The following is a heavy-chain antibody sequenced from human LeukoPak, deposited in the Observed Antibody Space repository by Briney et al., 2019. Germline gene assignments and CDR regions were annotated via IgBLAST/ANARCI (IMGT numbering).Heavy chain of an antibody. J-gene: IGHJ6*03. V-gene: IGHV4-39*07. CDR2: IYHSGST. CDR1: GGSISSSSYY. D-gene: IGHD3-10*01. Sequence: SETLSLTCTVSGGSISSSSYYWGWIRQPPGKGLEWIGEIYHSGSTNYNPSLKSRVTISVDKSKNQFSLKLSSVTAADTAVYYCAIGPSITMVRGGQWYYYMDVWGKGTTVTISS. CDR3: AIGPSITMVRGGQWYYYMDV.